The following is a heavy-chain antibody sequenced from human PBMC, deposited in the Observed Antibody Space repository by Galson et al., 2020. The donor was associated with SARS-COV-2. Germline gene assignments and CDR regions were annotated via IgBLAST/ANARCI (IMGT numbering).Heavy chain of an antibody. CDR3: ARHYVIEDAFDM. V-gene: IGHV4-39*01. Sequence: SETLSLTCTVSAGAIRSTNYYWGWLRQPPGTRLECTGSIYYGGGTHYSPSLKSRVTISVDRTKNQFSLKLNSVTAADTAVYYCARHYVIEDAFDMWGRGTMVTVSS. CDR2: IYYGGGT. D-gene: IGHD3-10*02. CDR1: AGAIRSTNYY. J-gene: IGHJ3*02.